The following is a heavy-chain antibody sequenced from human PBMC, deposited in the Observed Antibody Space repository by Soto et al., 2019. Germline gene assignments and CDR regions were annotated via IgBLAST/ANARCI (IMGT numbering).Heavy chain of an antibody. CDR3: ARAGSWYLRFDY. CDR2: IYYSGST. CDR1: GGSISSDAYY. D-gene: IGHD6-13*01. Sequence: QVQLQKSGPGLVRPSQTLSLTCTVSGGSISSDAYYWTWIRQHPGKGLEWIGYIYYSGSTYYNPSLKSRVTISVDTSKNQFSLKLTSVTAADTAVYYCARAGSWYLRFDYWGQGTLVTVSS. V-gene: IGHV4-31*03. J-gene: IGHJ4*02.